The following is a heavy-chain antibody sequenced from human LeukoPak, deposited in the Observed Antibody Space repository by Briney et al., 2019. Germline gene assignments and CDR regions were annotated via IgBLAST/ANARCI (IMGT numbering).Heavy chain of an antibody. Sequence: PGGSLRLSCAASGFTFDDYGMSWVRQAPGKGLEWVSGINWNGGSTGYADSVKGRFTISRDNSKNTLYLQMNSLRAEDTAVYYCARANDYVWGSYRSYYFDYWGQGTLVTVSS. CDR2: INWNGGST. CDR3: ARANDYVWGSYRSYYFDY. D-gene: IGHD3-16*02. J-gene: IGHJ4*02. CDR1: GFTFDDYG. V-gene: IGHV3-20*04.